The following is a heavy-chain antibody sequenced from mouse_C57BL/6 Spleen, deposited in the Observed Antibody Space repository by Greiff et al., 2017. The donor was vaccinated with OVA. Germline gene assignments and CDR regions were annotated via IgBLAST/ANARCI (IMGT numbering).Heavy chain of an antibody. V-gene: IGHV2-9-1*01. CDR1: GFSLTSYA. CDR2: IWTGGGT. D-gene: IGHD2-2*01. J-gene: IGHJ3*01. Sequence: VMLVESGPGLVAPSQSLSITCTVSGFSLTSYAISWVRQPRGKGLEWLGVIWTGGGTNYNSALKSRLSISKDNSKSQVFLKMNSLQTDDTARYYCASGYDRFAYWGQGTLVTVSA. CDR3: ASGYDRFAY.